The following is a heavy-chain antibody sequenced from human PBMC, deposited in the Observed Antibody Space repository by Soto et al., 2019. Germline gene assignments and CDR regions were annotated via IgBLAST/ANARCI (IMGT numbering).Heavy chain of an antibody. V-gene: IGHV3-11*06. CDR1: GFTFSDHY. CDR2: SSNSGSFT. CDR3: VRSGDKYNLPDY. D-gene: IGHD1-1*01. J-gene: IGHJ4*02. Sequence: LRLSWAASGFTFSDHYMSWIRQAPGKGLEWIGYSSNSGSFTRYADSVKGRFSISRENAKNSLYLQINSLRGDDTAIYYCVRSGDKYNLPDYCGQATTVTVYS.